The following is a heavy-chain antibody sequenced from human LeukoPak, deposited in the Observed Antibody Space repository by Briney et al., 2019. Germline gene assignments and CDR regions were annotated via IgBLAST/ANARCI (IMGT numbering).Heavy chain of an antibody. CDR3: ARETEDDYYYYYMDV. J-gene: IGHJ6*03. Sequence: SQTLSLTCTVSGGSISSGSYYWSWIRQPAGKGLEWIGRIYTSGSTNYNPSLKSRVTISVDTSKNQFSLKLSSVTAADTAVYYCARETEDDYYYYYMDVWGKGTTVTISS. D-gene: IGHD1-14*01. CDR2: IYTSGST. CDR1: GGSISSGSYY. V-gene: IGHV4-61*02.